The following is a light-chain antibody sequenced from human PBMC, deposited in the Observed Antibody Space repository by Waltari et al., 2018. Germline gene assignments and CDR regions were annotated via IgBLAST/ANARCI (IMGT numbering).Light chain of an antibody. CDR3: QQYNSFPPT. J-gene: IGKJ4*01. CDR1: QAINTF. Sequence: CRGSQAINTFLAWFQQKPGKAPRSLIYAASTLQSGVSSNFSGSGSGTNFTLTISSLQPEDCATYYCQQYNSFPPTFGGGTRVEI. CDR2: AAS. V-gene: IGKV1-16*02.